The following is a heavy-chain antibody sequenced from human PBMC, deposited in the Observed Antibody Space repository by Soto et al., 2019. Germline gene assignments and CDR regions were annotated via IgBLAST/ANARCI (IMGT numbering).Heavy chain of an antibody. V-gene: IGHV4-4*02. CDR2: IYHSGST. CDR1: SGSISSSNW. J-gene: IGHJ6*03. CDR3: ARDLIGYCSSTSCLRSPDDYYYYMDV. Sequence: SSETLSLTCAVSSGSISSSNWWSWVRQPPGKGLEWIGEIYHSGSTNYNPSLKSRVTISVDKSKNQFSLKLSSVTAADTAVYYCARDLIGYCSSTSCLRSPDDYYYYMDVWGKGTTVTVSS. D-gene: IGHD2-2*01.